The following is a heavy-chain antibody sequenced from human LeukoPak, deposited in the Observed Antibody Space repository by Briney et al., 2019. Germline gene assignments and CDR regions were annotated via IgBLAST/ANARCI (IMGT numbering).Heavy chain of an antibody. J-gene: IGHJ3*01. D-gene: IGHD3-22*01. V-gene: IGHV4-4*07. CDR3: ARDREVGYYDSSGYSL. Sequence: PSETLSLTCTVSGGSSSSYYWSWIRQPAGKGLEWIGRIYTSGSTNYNPSLKSRVTMSVDTSKNQFSLKLSSVTAADTAVYYCARDREVGYYDSSGYSLWGQGTMVTVSS. CDR1: GGSSSSYY. CDR2: IYTSGST.